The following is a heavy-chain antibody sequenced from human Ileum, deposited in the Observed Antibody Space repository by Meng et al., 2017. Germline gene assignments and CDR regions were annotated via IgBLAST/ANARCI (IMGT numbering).Heavy chain of an antibody. CDR2: AST. CDR3: ARDHWGSLDY. J-gene: IGHJ4*02. D-gene: IGHD7-27*01. CDR1: GGSVSSSGYQ. V-gene: IGHV4-61*08. Sequence: VPLQESRPGLLSPSRTLSLISAGSGGSVSSSGYQWSGNRQAQGKGLEWIGYASTNYNPSLKSRVTISVDTSKNQFSLKLTSVTAADTAVYYCARDHWGSLDYWGQGVLVAVSS.